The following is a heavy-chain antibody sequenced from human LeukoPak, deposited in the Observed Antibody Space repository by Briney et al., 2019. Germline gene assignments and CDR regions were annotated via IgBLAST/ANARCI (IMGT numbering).Heavy chain of an antibody. V-gene: IGHV3-23*01. CDR3: AKERPTRRYCSGGSCYSRYFDY. CDR2: ISGSGGST. CDR1: GFTFSSYG. J-gene: IGHJ4*02. Sequence: SGGSLRLSCAASGFTFSSYGMSWVRQAPGKGLEWVSAISGSGGSTYYTDSVKGRFTISRDNSKNTLYLQMNSLRAEDTAVHYCAKERPTRRYCSGGSCYSRYFDYWGQGTLVTVSS. D-gene: IGHD2-15*01.